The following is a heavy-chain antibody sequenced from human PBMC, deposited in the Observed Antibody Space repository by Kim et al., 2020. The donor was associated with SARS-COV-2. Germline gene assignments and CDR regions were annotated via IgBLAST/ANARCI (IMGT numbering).Heavy chain of an antibody. Sequence: GGSLRLSCAPSGFTFSTFWMSWVRQAPGKGLEWVANINQDGSEKYYMASVKGRFTISRDNARDSLYLQMNSLRAEDTAVYYCAREGVVNGMDVWGQGTTVPVSS. CDR2: INQDGSEK. CDR1: GFTFSTFW. J-gene: IGHJ6*02. D-gene: IGHD2-15*01. V-gene: IGHV3-7*01. CDR3: AREGVVNGMDV.